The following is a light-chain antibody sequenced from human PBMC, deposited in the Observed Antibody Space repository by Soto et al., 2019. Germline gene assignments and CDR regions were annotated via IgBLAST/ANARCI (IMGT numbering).Light chain of an antibody. Sequence: QSALTQPASVSGSPGQSITISCTGTSSDIGGYNYVSWYQHHPGKAPKFIIYDVSNRSSGVSNRFSGSKSGNTASLTISVLQAEDEADYYCSSYTSSSPRVVFSGGTKLTVL. CDR3: SSYTSSSPRVV. CDR1: SSDIGGYNY. V-gene: IGLV2-14*03. CDR2: DVS. J-gene: IGLJ2*01.